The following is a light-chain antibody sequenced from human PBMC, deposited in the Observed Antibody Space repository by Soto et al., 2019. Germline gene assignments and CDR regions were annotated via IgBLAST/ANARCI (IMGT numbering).Light chain of an antibody. CDR1: QSVSSNN. V-gene: IGKV3-20*01. J-gene: IGKJ3*01. CDR2: GAS. Sequence: EIVLTQSPGTLSLSPGERATLSCRASQSVSSNNLAWYQQRPGQAPRVVIYGASTRATGIPERFSGSGSGTDFTLTISSLEPEDFAVYYCQQYGRSPFTFGPATKVDIK. CDR3: QQYGRSPFT.